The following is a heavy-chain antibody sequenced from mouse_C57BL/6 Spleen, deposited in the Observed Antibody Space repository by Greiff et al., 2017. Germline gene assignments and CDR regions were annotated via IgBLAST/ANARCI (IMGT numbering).Heavy chain of an antibody. Sequence: VQLQQSGAELMKPGASVKLSCKATGYTFTGYWIEWVKQRPGHGLEWIGEILPGSGSTNYNEKFKGKATFTADTSSNTAYMQLSSLTTEDSAIYYCARRNGSYYYGSMYYFDYWGQGTTLTVSS. CDR1: GYTFTGYW. CDR2: ILPGSGST. D-gene: IGHD1-1*01. CDR3: ARRNGSYYYGSMYYFDY. V-gene: IGHV1-9*01. J-gene: IGHJ2*01.